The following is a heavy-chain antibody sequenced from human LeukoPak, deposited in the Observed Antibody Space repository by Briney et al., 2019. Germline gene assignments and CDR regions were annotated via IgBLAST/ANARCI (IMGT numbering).Heavy chain of an antibody. CDR2: INPNSGGT. Sequence: ASVKVSCNASGYTFTGYYMHWVRQAPGQGLEWMGWINPNSGGTNYAQKFQGRVTMTRDTSISTAYMELSRLRSDDTAVYYCARDKVVAATGGYYYYYMDVWGKGTTVTVSS. CDR3: ARDKVVAATGGYYYYYMDV. D-gene: IGHD2-15*01. CDR1: GYTFTGYY. J-gene: IGHJ6*03. V-gene: IGHV1-2*02.